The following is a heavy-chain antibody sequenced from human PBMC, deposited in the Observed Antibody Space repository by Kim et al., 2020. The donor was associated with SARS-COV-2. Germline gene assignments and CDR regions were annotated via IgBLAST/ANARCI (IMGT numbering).Heavy chain of an antibody. J-gene: IGHJ6*02. Sequence: GGSLRLSCAASGFTFSSYSMNWVRQAPGKGLEWVSYISSSSSTIYYADSVKGRFTISRDNAKNSLYLQMNSLRDEDTAVYYCARHGSGSYYNLYYYYGMDVWGQGTTVTVSS. CDR1: GFTFSSYS. CDR3: ARHGSGSYYNLYYYYGMDV. D-gene: IGHD3-10*01. CDR2: ISSSSSTI. V-gene: IGHV3-48*02.